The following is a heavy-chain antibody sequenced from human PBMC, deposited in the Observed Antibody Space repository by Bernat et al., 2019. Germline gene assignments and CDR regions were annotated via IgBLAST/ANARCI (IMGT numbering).Heavy chain of an antibody. Sequence: QVQLQESGTGLVKPSETLSLTCTVSGGSVSSGSYYWSWIRQPPGKGLEWIGYISYSGSTNYNPSLKSRVTISVDTSKNQFSLRLNSVTAADTAVYYCARVRSSGWINWGQGTLVTVSS. CDR2: ISYSGST. CDR3: ARVRSSGWIN. J-gene: IGHJ4*02. D-gene: IGHD6-19*01. CDR1: GGSVSSGSYY. V-gene: IGHV4-61*01.